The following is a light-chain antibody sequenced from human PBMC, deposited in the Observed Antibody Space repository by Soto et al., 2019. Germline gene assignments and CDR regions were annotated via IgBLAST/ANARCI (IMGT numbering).Light chain of an antibody. Sequence: ESLLTQSPCTLSLSPGERATLSCRASQSVSSNYLAWYQQKPGHAPRLLIYGSSPRATGIPERFSGSGSGTDFTLTISSLEPGDFAIYYCQQRSSWPHTFGGGTKVDIK. CDR2: GSS. CDR3: QQRSSWPHT. CDR1: QSVSSNY. J-gene: IGKJ4*01. V-gene: IGKV3D-20*02.